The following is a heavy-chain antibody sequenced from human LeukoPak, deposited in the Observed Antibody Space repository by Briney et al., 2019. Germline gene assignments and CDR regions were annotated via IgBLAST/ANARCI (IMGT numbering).Heavy chain of an antibody. CDR2: ISGSGGGT. CDR1: GFTFSSYA. Sequence: GGSLRLSCAASGFTFSSYAMSWVRQAPGKGLEWVSAISGSGGGTYYADSVKGRFTISRDNAKNSLYLQMNSLRAEDTAVYYCARDYSSGWYTDYWGQGTLVTVSS. CDR3: ARDYSSGWYTDY. V-gene: IGHV3-23*01. D-gene: IGHD6-19*01. J-gene: IGHJ4*02.